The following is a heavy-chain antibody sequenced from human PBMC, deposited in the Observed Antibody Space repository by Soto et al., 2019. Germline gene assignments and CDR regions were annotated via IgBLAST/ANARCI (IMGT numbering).Heavy chain of an antibody. D-gene: IGHD3-22*01. Sequence: SETLSLTCTVSSGSISSGGYSWTWIRQHPGKGLEWIGYIYNSGSAYYNPSLRSRLTISIDTSKNQFSLRLSSVTAADTAVYYCARDSYDTTGYYSALQYWGQGTPVTVSS. CDR2: IYNSGSA. J-gene: IGHJ4*02. CDR3: ARDSYDTTGYYSALQY. V-gene: IGHV4-31*03. CDR1: SGSISSGGYS.